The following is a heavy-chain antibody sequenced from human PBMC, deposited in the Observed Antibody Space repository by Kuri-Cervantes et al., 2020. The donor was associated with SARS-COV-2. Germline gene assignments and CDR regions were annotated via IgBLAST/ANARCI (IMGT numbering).Heavy chain of an antibody. CDR2: IYHSGST. CDR1: GYSISSGYY. V-gene: IGHV4-38-2*01. D-gene: IGHD3-3*01. CDR3: ARASTTIYGVLIALFSSNAFGI. J-gene: IGHJ3*02. Sequence: SETLSLTCAVSGYSISSGYYWGWIRQPPGKGLEWIGSIYHSGSTHYSPSLKSRVTISVDTSKNQFSLRLSSVTAADTGVYYCARASTTIYGVLIALFSSNAFGIWGQGTMVTVSS.